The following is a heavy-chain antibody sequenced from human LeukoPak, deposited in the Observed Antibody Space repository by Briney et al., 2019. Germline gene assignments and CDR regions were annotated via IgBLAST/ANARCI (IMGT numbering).Heavy chain of an antibody. Sequence: GGSLRLSCAAPGFTFSSYSMNWVRQAPGKGLEWVSYISSSSTIYYADSVKGRFTISRDNAKNSLYLQMNSLRAEDTAVYYCAREKEDIVVVVNNYWGQGTLVTVSS. J-gene: IGHJ4*02. V-gene: IGHV3-48*01. D-gene: IGHD2-15*01. CDR3: AREKEDIVVVVNNY. CDR2: ISSSSTI. CDR1: GFTFSSYS.